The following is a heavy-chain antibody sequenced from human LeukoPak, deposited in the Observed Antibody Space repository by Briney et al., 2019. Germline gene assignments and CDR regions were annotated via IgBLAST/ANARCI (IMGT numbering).Heavy chain of an antibody. V-gene: IGHV3-21*01. CDR1: GFTFSSYS. D-gene: IGHD3-10*01. CDR3: AREGYYGSGSPPSLYFDY. J-gene: IGHJ4*02. CDR2: ISSSSNYV. Sequence: GGSLRLSCAASGFTFSSYSMNWVRQAPGKGLEWVSSISSSSNYVYYTDSMKGRFTISRDNSRSTLYLQMNSLRPEDTAIYYCAREGYYGSGSPPSLYFDYWGQGTLVTVSS.